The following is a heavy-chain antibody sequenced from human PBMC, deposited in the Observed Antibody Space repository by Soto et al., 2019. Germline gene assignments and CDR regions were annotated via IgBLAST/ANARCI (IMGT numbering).Heavy chain of an antibody. CDR2: ISWDGGRT. J-gene: IGHJ4*02. Sequence: LRLSCAASGFTFDDYAMHLVRQAPGKGLEWVSLISWDGGRTYYADSVRGRFIVSRDSSKNSLYLQMSSLRVEDTALYYCAKDVFRGSTTTFYKRLDCWGQGALITFSS. CDR3: AKDVFRGSTTTFYKRLDC. CDR1: GFTFDDYA. V-gene: IGHV3-43D*04. D-gene: IGHD2-2*02.